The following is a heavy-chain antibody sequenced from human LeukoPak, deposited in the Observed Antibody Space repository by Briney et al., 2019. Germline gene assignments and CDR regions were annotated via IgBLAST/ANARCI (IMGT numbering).Heavy chain of an antibody. J-gene: IGHJ4*02. Sequence: SETLSLTCTVSGYSISSGYYWGWIRQPPGKGLEWIGSIYHSGSTYYNPSLKSRVTISVDTSKNQFSLKLSSVTAADTAVYYCARDPLGESDYWGQGTLVTVSS. D-gene: IGHD3-10*01. V-gene: IGHV4-38-2*02. CDR2: IYHSGST. CDR1: GYSISSGYY. CDR3: ARDPLGESDY.